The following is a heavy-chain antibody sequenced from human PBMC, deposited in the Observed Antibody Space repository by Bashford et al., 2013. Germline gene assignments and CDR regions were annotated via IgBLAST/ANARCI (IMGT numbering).Heavy chain of an antibody. CDR2: IYPGDSDT. Sequence: KVSCKASGYTFSSRYWIGWVRQMPGKGLEWMGIIYPGDSDTKYSPSFQGQVTISADKSISTAYLQWSSLKASDTAMYYCARIGVGSGWPFDYWGQGTLVTVSS. CDR1: GYTFSSRYW. CDR3: ARIGVGSGWPFDY. V-gene: IGHV5-51*01. J-gene: IGHJ4*02. D-gene: IGHD6-19*01.